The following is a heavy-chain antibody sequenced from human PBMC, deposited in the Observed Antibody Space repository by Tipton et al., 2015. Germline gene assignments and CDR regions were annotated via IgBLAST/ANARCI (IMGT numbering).Heavy chain of an antibody. J-gene: IGHJ6*02. V-gene: IGHV1-69*17. CDR2: LISVFNIS. CDR1: GNTLTTYA. Sequence: QSGAEVKRPGFSVKVSCQISGNTLTTYAINWVRQAPGQGLEWMGGLISVFNISNYAHKVRGRVAFSADTSTGTAYMELRSLRSDDTAVYYCARDQGENFGFSYYYVMDVWGQGTTVTVSS. CDR3: ARDQGENFGFSYYYVMDV. D-gene: IGHD1-7*01.